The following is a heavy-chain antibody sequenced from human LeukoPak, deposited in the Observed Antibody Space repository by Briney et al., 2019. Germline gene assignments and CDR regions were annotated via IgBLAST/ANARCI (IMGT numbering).Heavy chain of an antibody. Sequence: GLSLRLLCAACGFTFSSYWLHWVRDAPGKGLVWVSRINSDGSSTSYADSVKGRFTISRDNAKNTLYLQMNSLRAEDTAVYYCARGAPTASFYWGQGTLVTVSS. J-gene: IGHJ4*02. D-gene: IGHD5-18*01. CDR2: INSDGSST. CDR3: ARGAPTASFY. CDR1: GFTFSSYW. V-gene: IGHV3-74*01.